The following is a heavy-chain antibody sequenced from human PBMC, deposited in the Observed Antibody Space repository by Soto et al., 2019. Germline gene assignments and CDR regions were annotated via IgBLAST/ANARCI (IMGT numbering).Heavy chain of an antibody. V-gene: IGHV1-18*04. CDR3: ARDSRRDCYDSSDDAFDI. D-gene: IGHD3-22*01. Sequence: QVQLVQSGAEVKKPGASVKVSCKASGYTFTSYGISWVRQAPGQGLEWMGWISAYNGNTNYAQKLQGRVTMTTDTSTSTAYMELRSLGSDDTAVYYCARDSRRDCYDSSDDAFDIWGQGTMVTVSS. CDR2: ISAYNGNT. J-gene: IGHJ3*02. CDR1: GYTFTSYG.